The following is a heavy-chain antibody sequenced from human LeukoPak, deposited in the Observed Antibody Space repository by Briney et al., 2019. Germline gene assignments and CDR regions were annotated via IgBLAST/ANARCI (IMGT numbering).Heavy chain of an antibody. V-gene: IGHV3-23*01. D-gene: IGHD6-6*01. Sequence: PGGSLRLSCAASGFTFSSYAMSWVRQAPGKGLEWVSAISGSGGSTYYADSVKGRFTISRDNSKNTLYLQMNSLRAEDTAVYYCARTPRRVAARQPNWFDPWGQGTLVTVSS. CDR1: GFTFSSYA. CDR2: ISGSGGST. CDR3: ARTPRRVAARQPNWFDP. J-gene: IGHJ5*02.